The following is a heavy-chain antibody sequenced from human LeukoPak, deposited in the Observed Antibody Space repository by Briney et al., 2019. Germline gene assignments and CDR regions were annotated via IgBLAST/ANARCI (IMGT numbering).Heavy chain of an antibody. D-gene: IGHD3-3*01. CDR3: ARRGSDFWSGYYPFDY. Sequence: GGSPRLSCAASGFTFSSYSMNWVRQAPGKGLEWVSYISSSSSTIYYADSVRGRFTISRDNAKNSLYLQMNSLRAEDTAVYYCARRGSDFWSGYYPFDYWGQGTLVTVSS. V-gene: IGHV3-48*01. CDR2: ISSSSSTI. J-gene: IGHJ4*02. CDR1: GFTFSSYS.